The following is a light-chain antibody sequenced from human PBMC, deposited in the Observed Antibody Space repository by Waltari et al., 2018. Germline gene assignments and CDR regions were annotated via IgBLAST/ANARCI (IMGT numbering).Light chain of an antibody. CDR1: QSILYSSNKKNY. V-gene: IGKV4-1*01. Sequence: DIVMTQSPDSLAASLGERATINCKTSQSILYSSNKKNYLAWYQQKAGQPPKLLIYWASSRESGVPDRFSGSGSGTDFTLTISSLQAEDVAVYYCQQYYGNPVTFGRGTKVEIK. CDR3: QQYYGNPVT. CDR2: WAS. J-gene: IGKJ4*01.